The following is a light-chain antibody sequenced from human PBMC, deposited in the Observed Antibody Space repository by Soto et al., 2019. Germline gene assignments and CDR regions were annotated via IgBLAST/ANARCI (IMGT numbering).Light chain of an antibody. CDR3: QTWDTRSYWV. V-gene: IGLV4-69*01. Sequence: QPVLTQSPSTSASLGASVKLTCTLTSGHSDYAIAWHQQQPERGPRYLMKLDSDGSHTKGDGIPDRFSGSSSGAERYLTISSLQSEDEADYYCQTWDTRSYWVFGGGTKVTVL. CDR2: LDSDGSH. CDR1: SGHSDYA. J-gene: IGLJ3*02.